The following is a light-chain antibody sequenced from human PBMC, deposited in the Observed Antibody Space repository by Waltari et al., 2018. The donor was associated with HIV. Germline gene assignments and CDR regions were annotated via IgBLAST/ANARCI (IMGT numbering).Light chain of an antibody. J-gene: IGKJ3*01. CDR3: MQGTHWPPFT. Sequence: VAMTQSPLSLSVTLEQPASISCNSSESLAYRDGSTYLNWFQQRPGQSPRRLFYKVSSRDSGVPDRFSGSGSGTEFTLKSSRVEAEDVGIYYCMQGTHWPPFTFGPGTKVEIK. CDR2: KVS. V-gene: IGKV2-30*01. CDR1: ESLAYRDGSTY.